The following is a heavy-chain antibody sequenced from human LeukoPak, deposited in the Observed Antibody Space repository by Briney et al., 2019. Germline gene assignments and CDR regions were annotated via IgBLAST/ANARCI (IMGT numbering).Heavy chain of an antibody. J-gene: IGHJ6*03. Sequence: SGGSLRLSCAASGFTFDDYGMNWVRQAPGKELEWVSGINWNGGSTGYADSVKGRFTISRDNARNSLYLQMNSLRAEDTALYYCARSYSAGSYYYYYMDVWGKGTTVTVSS. V-gene: IGHV3-20*04. CDR1: GFTFDDYG. CDR2: INWNGGST. D-gene: IGHD6-13*01. CDR3: ARSYSAGSYYYYYMDV.